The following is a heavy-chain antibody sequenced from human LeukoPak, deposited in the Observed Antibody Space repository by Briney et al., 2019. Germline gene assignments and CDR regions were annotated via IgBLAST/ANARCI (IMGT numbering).Heavy chain of an antibody. V-gene: IGHV4-39*01. CDR1: GGPISTTNYY. J-gene: IGHJ5*02. Sequence: SETLTLTCTVSGGPISTTNYYWGWLRQPPGRDLDWIVSIYSSGNTYYNPSLESRVTISVDTSKNQLSLKMTSATAADTSVYYCARHSGLRSPFDPWGQGTLVTVSS. CDR3: ARHSGLRSPFDP. CDR2: IYSSGNT. D-gene: IGHD3-3*01.